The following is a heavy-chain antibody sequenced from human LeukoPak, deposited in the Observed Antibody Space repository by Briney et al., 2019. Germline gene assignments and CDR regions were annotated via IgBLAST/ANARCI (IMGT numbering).Heavy chain of an antibody. V-gene: IGHV1-46*01. Sequence: GASVKVSCKASGYTFTSYYMHWVRQAPGQGLEWMGIINCDGGSTSYAQKFQDRVTMTRDTSTSTAYMELRSLRFDDTAVYYCARDFAWGSGGAPIDDNWLDPWGQGILVTVSS. CDR2: INCDGGST. J-gene: IGHJ5*02. CDR1: GYTFTSYY. CDR3: ARDFAWGSGGAPIDDNWLDP. D-gene: IGHD7-27*01.